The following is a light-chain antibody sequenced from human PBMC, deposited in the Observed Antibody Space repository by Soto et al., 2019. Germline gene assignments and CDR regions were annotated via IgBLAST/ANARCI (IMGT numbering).Light chain of an antibody. CDR2: EVS. CDR3: SSFRSTTTL. CDR1: SSDIGGYNY. J-gene: IGLJ2*01. Sequence: QSALTQPASVSGSPGQSITISCTGTSSDIGGYNYVSWYQQHPVKAPKLMIYEVSNRPSGVSNRFSGSKSGNTASLTISGLQAEDEADYYCSSFRSTTTLFGGGTKLTVL. V-gene: IGLV2-14*01.